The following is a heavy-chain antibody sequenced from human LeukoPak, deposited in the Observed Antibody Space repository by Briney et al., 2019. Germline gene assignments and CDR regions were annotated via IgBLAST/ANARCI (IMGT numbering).Heavy chain of an antibody. D-gene: IGHD3-3*01. CDR1: GGSISSGDYY. CDR2: IYHTGST. CDR3: ARNSDFSYDY. Sequence: SQTLSLTCTVSGGSISSGDYYWSWIRQPPGKGLEWIGYIYHTGSTYYNSSLESRVTTSLDTSKNQFSLKLSSLTAADTAVYYCARNSDFSYDYWGRGTLVTVSS. V-gene: IGHV4-30-4*01. J-gene: IGHJ4*02.